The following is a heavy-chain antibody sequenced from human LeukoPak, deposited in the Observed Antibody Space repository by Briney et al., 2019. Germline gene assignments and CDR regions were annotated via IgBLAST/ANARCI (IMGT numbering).Heavy chain of an antibody. J-gene: IGHJ5*02. CDR2: ISAYNGNT. Sequence: ASVKVSCKASGYTFTSYTMNWVRQAPGQGLEWMGWISAYNGNTNYAQKLQGRVTMTTDTSTSTAYMELRSLRSDDTAVYYCARTIFTDTNWFDPWGQGTLVTVSS. D-gene: IGHD3-3*01. CDR3: ARTIFTDTNWFDP. V-gene: IGHV1-18*01. CDR1: GYTFTSYT.